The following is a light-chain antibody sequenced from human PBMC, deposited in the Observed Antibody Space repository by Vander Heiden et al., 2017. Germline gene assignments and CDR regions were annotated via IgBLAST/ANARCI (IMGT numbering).Light chain of an antibody. V-gene: IGKV1-33*01. Sequence: IDIVPSPSSLSASVGDRVTITCQASQDISNYLNWYQQKPGKAPKLLIYDASNLETGVPSRFSGSGSGTDFTFTISSLQPEDFATYYCQQAYNLPQTFGHGTKVEIK. CDR2: DAS. CDR3: QQAYNLPQT. CDR1: QDISNY. J-gene: IGKJ1*01.